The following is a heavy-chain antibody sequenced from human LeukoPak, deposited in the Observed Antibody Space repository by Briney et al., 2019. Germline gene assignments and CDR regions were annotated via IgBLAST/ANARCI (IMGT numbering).Heavy chain of an antibody. CDR1: GFTFSNYA. V-gene: IGHV3-21*01. D-gene: IGHD3-22*01. CDR3: ARHVVAVGFDY. Sequence: GGSLRLSCAASGFTFSNYAMTWVRQAPGKGLEWVSTISGSGGDTYYADSVKGRFTISRDNAENSLYLQMNSLRAEDTAVYYCARHVVAVGFDYWGQGTLVTVSS. J-gene: IGHJ4*02. CDR2: ISGSGGDT.